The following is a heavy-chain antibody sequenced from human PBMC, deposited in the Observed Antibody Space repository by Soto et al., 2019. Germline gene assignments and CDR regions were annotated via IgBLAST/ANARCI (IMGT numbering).Heavy chain of an antibody. V-gene: IGHV4-34*01. J-gene: IGHJ4*02. D-gene: IGHD1-26*01. CDR2: INHSGSS. CDR3: TRGLFSGSSYSGSWYYFDS. CDR1: GGSFSGYI. Sequence: SETMSLTCAVSGGSFSGYIWTWMRQTPGKGLQWIGQINHSGSSIYNPSLKNRVTISTMSNNKFSLELSSVTAADTAVYYCTRGLFSGSSYSGSWYYFDSWGQGTMVTASS.